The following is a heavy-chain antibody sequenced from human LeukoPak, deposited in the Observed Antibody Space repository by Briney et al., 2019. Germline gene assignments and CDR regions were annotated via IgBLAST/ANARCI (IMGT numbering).Heavy chain of an antibody. Sequence: PGGSLRLSCAASGFTFSSYSMNWVRQAPGKGLEWVSYISSSSSTIYYADSVKGRFTISRDNAKNSLYLQMNSLRAEDTAVYYCARGVRRLWFGEPTGAFDIWGQGTMVTVSS. V-gene: IGHV3-48*04. CDR1: GFTFSSYS. CDR3: ARGVRRLWFGEPTGAFDI. CDR2: ISSSSSTI. J-gene: IGHJ3*02. D-gene: IGHD3-10*01.